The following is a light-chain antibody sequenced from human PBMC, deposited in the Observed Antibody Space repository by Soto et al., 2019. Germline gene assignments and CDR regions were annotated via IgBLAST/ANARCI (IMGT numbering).Light chain of an antibody. J-gene: IGKJ2*01. CDR2: GAS. V-gene: IGKV3-20*01. Sequence: EIVLTQSPGTLSLSPGERATLSCRASQSVSSNYLAWYQQKPGQAPRLLIYGASSRATGIPDRFGGSGSGTDFTLTISRLEPDDCATYYCHTYNSYSLHTFGQGTKLEIK. CDR3: HTYNSYSLHT. CDR1: QSVSSNY.